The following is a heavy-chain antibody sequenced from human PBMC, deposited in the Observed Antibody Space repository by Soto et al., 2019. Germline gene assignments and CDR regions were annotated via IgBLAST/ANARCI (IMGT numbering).Heavy chain of an antibody. CDR1: GGSISSGGYY. Sequence: QVQLQESGPGLVKPSQTLSLTCTVSGGSISSGGYYWSWIRQHPGKGLEWIGYIYYSGSTYYNPSLKCGVTISVDTSKNQFSLKLSSVSAADTAVYYCARVRTLVRGVINSAFDIWGQGTMVTVSS. J-gene: IGHJ3*02. CDR2: IYYSGST. D-gene: IGHD3-10*01. CDR3: ARVRTLVRGVINSAFDI. V-gene: IGHV4-31*03.